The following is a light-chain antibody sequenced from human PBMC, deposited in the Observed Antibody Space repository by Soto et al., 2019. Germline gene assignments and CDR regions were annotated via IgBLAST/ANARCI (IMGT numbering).Light chain of an antibody. J-gene: IGLJ3*02. CDR1: SGDVGTYNF. CDR2: EGN. V-gene: IGLV2-23*01. CDR3: CSYTDGSSLL. Sequence: QSALTQPASVSGSPGQSITISCPGTSGDVGTYNFVSWYQHHPAKAPKLMIYEGNKRPSGVSNRFSGSRSGNTASLTISGLQAEDEADYYCCSYTDGSSLLFGGGTKLTVL.